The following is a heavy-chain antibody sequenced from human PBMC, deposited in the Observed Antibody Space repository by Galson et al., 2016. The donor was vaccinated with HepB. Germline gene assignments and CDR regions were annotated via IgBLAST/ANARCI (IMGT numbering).Heavy chain of an antibody. CDR3: AKGAPYYYDSSGYYGPGDF. Sequence: SLRLSCAASGFTFSSYGMHWVRQAPGKGLEWVAVIWYDGSNKYYADSVKGRFTISRDNSKNTLFLQMNSLRAEDTARCYCAKGAPYYYDSSGYYGPGDFWGQGTQVTVSS. J-gene: IGHJ4*02. D-gene: IGHD3-22*01. V-gene: IGHV3-33*06. CDR2: IWYDGSNK. CDR1: GFTFSSYG.